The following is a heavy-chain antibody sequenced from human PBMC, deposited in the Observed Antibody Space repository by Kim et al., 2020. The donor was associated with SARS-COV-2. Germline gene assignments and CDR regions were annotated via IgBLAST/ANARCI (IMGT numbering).Heavy chain of an antibody. Sequence: SETLSLTCTVSGGSISSGDYYWSWIRQPPGKGLEWIGYIYYSGSTYYNPSLKSRVTISVDTSKNQFSLKLSSVTAADTAVYYCARERGIKSSYYYYGMDVWGQGTTVTVSS. CDR3: ARERGIKSSYYYYGMDV. D-gene: IGHD3-16*01. J-gene: IGHJ6*02. V-gene: IGHV4-30-4*01. CDR1: GGSISSGDYY. CDR2: IYYSGST.